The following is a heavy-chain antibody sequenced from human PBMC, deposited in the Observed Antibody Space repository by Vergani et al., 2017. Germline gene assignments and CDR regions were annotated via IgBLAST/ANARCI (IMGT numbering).Heavy chain of an antibody. D-gene: IGHD3-22*01. CDR1: GDSISSNNC. CDR3: ARKKYYDSKDYYQVEPFDY. CDR2: ISGRSNYI. J-gene: IGHJ4*02. Sequence: VQLQESGPGLVKPPGTLSLTCAVSGDSISSNNCWTWVRQAPGKGLEWVSSISGRSNYIYYADSLKGRFTISRDNSKNSVYLQMNSLRAEDTAIYYCARKKYYDSKDYYQVEPFDYWGQGTLVTVSS. V-gene: IGHV3-21*02.